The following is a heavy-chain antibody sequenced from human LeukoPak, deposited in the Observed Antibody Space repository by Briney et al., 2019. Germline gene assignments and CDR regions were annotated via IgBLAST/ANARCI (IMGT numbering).Heavy chain of an antibody. V-gene: IGHV4-59*08. CDR3: ARLGPYSGSYYVVDY. D-gene: IGHD1-26*01. Sequence: PSETLSLTCTVSGGSISSYYWNWIRQPPGKGLEWIGYIYYSGSTNYNPSLKSRVTISVDTSKKQFSLKLSSVTAADTAVYYCARLGPYSGSYYVVDYWGQGTLVTVSS. CDR2: IYYSGST. J-gene: IGHJ4*02. CDR1: GGSISSYY.